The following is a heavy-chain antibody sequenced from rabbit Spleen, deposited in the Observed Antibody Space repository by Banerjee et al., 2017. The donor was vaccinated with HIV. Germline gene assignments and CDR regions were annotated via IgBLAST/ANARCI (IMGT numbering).Heavy chain of an antibody. V-gene: IGHV1S40*01. CDR1: GFTISSSYY. CDR3: ARDLTVVIGWNFNL. J-gene: IGHJ4*01. Sequence: QSLEESGGGLVQPEGSLALTCKASGFTISSSYYMCWVRQAPGKGLECIACIYGDSSGSTWYASWAKGRFTISKTSSTTVTLQMTSLTAADTATYFCARDLTVVIGWNFNLWGPGTLVTVS. D-gene: IGHD1-1*01. CDR2: IYGDSSGST.